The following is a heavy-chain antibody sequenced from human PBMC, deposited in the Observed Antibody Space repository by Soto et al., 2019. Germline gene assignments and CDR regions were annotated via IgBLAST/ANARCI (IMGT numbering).Heavy chain of an antibody. CDR2: ISAYNGNT. CDR3: ARSRVLLWFGEY. Sequence: ASVKVSCKASGYTFTSYGISWVRQAPGQGLEWMGWISAYNGNTNYAQKLQGRVTMTTDTPTSTAYMELRSLRSDDTAVCYCARSRVLLWFGEYWGQGTLVTVSS. CDR1: GYTFTSYG. D-gene: IGHD3-10*01. J-gene: IGHJ4*02. V-gene: IGHV1-18*01.